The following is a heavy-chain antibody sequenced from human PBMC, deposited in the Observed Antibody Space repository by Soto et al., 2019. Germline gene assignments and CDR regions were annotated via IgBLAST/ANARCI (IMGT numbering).Heavy chain of an antibody. V-gene: IGHV4-39*01. CDR2: IYYSGST. D-gene: IGHD6-6*01. CDR3: ARHPRRPPAIHL. CDR1: GGSISSSSYY. J-gene: IGHJ1*01. Sequence: PSETLSLTCTVSGGSISSSSYYWGWIRQPPGKGLEWIGSIYYSGSTYYNPSLKSRVTISVDTSKNQFSLKLSSVTAADTAVYYCARHPRRPPAIHLWGQAPLVTVSS.